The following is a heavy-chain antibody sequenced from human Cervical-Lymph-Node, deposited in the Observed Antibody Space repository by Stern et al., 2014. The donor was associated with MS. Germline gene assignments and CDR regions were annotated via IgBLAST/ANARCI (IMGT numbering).Heavy chain of an antibody. D-gene: IGHD6-19*01. CDR1: GYTFIDYY. CDR2: INPDGGGT. CDR3: ARDLVGSGWSMDS. Sequence: QVQLLESGAEVKKPGASVKVSCKASGYTFIDYYMQWVRQVPGQGLEWMGRINPDGGGTTYAQKFQGRVAMTRDTSISTVYMELTSLTSADTAVYFCARDLVGSGWSMDSWGQGTLVTVSS. V-gene: IGHV1-2*06. J-gene: IGHJ4*02.